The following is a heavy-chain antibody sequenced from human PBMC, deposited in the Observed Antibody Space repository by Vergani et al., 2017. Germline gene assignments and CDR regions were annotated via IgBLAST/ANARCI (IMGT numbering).Heavy chain of an antibody. J-gene: IGHJ4*02. V-gene: IGHV3-9*01. Sequence: EVQLVESGGGLVQPGRSLRLSCAASGFTFDDYAMHWVRQAPGKGLEWVSGISWNSGSKGYADSVKGRLTIARDNAKNSLYLQMNSLRAEDTALYYCAKAADVVVPAAFDYWGQGTLVTVSS. CDR2: ISWNSGSK. CDR1: GFTFDDYA. D-gene: IGHD2-2*01. CDR3: AKAADVVVPAAFDY.